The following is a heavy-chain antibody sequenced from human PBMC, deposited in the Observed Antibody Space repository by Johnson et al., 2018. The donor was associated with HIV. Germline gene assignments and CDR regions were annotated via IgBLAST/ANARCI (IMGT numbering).Heavy chain of an antibody. CDR2: VSYETTNK. V-gene: IGHV3-30-3*01. D-gene: IGHD1-20*01. CDR1: GFSFSSYA. CDR3: ARDRGGITGTQSAFDI. Sequence: QVQLVESGGGVVQAGRSLRLSCAASGFSFSSYALHWVRQAPGKGLEWVAVVSYETTNKHYADSVKGRFTISRDNSKNTLYLQMNSLRADDTAVYYCARDRGGITGTQSAFDIWGQGTMVTVSS. J-gene: IGHJ3*02.